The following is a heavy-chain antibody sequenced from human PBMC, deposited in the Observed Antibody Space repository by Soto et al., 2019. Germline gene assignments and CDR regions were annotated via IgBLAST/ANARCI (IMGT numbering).Heavy chain of an antibody. D-gene: IGHD3-9*01. CDR1: GGSIRSGGCY. J-gene: IGHJ4*02. CDR3: ARVSVGLRYFDWLLPNFDY. V-gene: IGHV4-31*03. Sequence: SETLSLTCTVSGGSIRSGGCYWSWIRQHPGKGLEWIGYIYYSGSTYYNPSLKSRVTISVDTSKNQFSLKLSSVTAADTAVYYCARVSVGLRYFDWLLPNFDYWGQGTLVTVSS. CDR2: IYYSGST.